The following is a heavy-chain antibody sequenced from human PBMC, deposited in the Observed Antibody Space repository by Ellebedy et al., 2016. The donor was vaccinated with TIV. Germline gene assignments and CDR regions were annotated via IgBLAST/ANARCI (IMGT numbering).Heavy chain of an antibody. Sequence: GSLRLSCAASGFTFSDYYMSWIRQPPGKGLEWFGGISYSGTTDYNPYLNNRVTISVDTSTSQFALKLSFVTATDTAVYYCVSYREAWYEVYWGQGNLVTVSS. V-gene: IGHV4-59*05. J-gene: IGHJ4*02. CDR1: GFTFSDYY. CDR3: VSYREAWYEVY. D-gene: IGHD6-13*01. CDR2: ISYSGTT.